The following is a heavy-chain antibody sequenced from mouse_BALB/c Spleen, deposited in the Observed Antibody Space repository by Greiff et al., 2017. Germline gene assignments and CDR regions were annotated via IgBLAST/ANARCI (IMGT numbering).Heavy chain of an antibody. J-gene: IGHJ3*01. CDR3: ARGTWFAY. CDR2: IDPSDSET. CDR1: GYTFTSYW. V-gene: IGHV1-69*02. Sequence: VQLQQPGAELVKPGAPVKLSCKASGYTFTSYWMNWVKQRPGRGLEWVGRIDPSDSETHYNQKFKDKATLTVDKSSSTAYIQLSSLTSEDSAVYYCARGTWFAYWGQGTLVTVSA.